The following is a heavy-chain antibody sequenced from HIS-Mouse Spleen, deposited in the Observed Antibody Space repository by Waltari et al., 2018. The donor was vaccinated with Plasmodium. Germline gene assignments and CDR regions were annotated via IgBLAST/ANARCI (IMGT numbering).Heavy chain of an antibody. V-gene: IGHV3-66*01. CDR3: ATPRVGGSYFDY. J-gene: IGHJ4*02. CDR1: GFTVSSNY. Sequence: EVQLVESGGGLVQPGGSLRLSCAASGFTVSSNYMSWVRQAPGKGLEWVSGIYSGSSTYYADSGKGRFTISRDNSKNTLYLQMNSLRAEDTAVYYCATPRVGGSYFDYWGQGTLVTVSS. CDR2: IYSGSST. D-gene: IGHD1-26*01.